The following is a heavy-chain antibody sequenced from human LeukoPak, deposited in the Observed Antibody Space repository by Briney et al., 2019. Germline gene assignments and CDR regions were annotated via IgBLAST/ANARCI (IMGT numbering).Heavy chain of an antibody. Sequence: ASVKVSCKASGYTFYDYGFSWVRQAPGLGLEWMGWINTYNGNTNYAHKFQGRLTLTTDTSTRTAYLELRSLRSDDTAVYYCARVSVSWYSYGYDDYWGQGTLVTVSS. J-gene: IGHJ4*02. CDR1: GYTFYDYG. CDR2: INTYNGNT. CDR3: ARVSVSWYSYGYDDY. D-gene: IGHD5-18*01. V-gene: IGHV1-18*01.